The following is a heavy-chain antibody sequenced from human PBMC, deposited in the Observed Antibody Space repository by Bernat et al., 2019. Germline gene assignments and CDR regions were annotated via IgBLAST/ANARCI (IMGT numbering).Heavy chain of an antibody. Sequence: QVQLVESGGGVVQPGRSLRLSCAASGFTFSSYGMHWVRQAPGKGLEWVAVISYDGSNKYYADSVKGRFTISRDNSKNTLYLQMNSLRAEDTAVYYFAKDCRYYGSGSEFDYWGQGTLVTVSS. CDR2: ISYDGSNK. CDR3: AKDCRYYGSGSEFDY. V-gene: IGHV3-30*18. D-gene: IGHD3-10*01. J-gene: IGHJ4*02. CDR1: GFTFSSYG.